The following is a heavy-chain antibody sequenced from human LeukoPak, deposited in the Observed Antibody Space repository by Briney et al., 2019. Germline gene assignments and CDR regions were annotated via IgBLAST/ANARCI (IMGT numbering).Heavy chain of an antibody. J-gene: IGHJ4*01. CDR3: AKSRCAGRSMPRWVNFDY. Sequence: PGGTLRLSCAASGFTFSGYGMSWVRQAPGKGLEWVSRINITGGTTYYADPEKGRFPIADTTSKKLLFMQICRPRAEATALYYCAKSRCAGRSMPRWVNFDYWGHVTLVTVA. CDR1: GFTFSGYG. V-gene: IGHV3-23*01. D-gene: IGHD3-10*02. CDR2: INITGGTT.